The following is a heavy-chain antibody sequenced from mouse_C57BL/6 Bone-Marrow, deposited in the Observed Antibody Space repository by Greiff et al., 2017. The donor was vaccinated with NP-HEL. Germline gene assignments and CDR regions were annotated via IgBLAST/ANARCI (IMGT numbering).Heavy chain of an antibody. CDR1: GYTFTSYW. D-gene: IGHD2-2*01. J-gene: IGHJ1*03. CDR3: ARSVWLRRDWYFDV. V-gene: IGHV1-50*01. CDR2: IDPSDSYT. Sequence: QVQLKQPGAELVKPGASVKLSCKASGYTFTSYWMQWVKQRPGQGLEWIGEIDPSDSYTNYNQKFKGKATLTVDTSSSTAYMQLSSLTSEDAAVYYCARSVWLRRDWYFDVWGTGTTVTVSS.